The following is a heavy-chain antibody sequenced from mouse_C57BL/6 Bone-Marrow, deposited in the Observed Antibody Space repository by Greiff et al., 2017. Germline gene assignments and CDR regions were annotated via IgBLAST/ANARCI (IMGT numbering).Heavy chain of an antibody. CDR3: ARCDGSCSWFAY. CDR2: IYPGSGST. D-gene: IGHD1-1*01. Sequence: QVQLQQPGAELVKPGASVQMSCKASGYTFTSYWITWVKQRPGQGLEWIGAIYPGSGSTTYNEKFKSKAPLTVDTSSSTAYMPRSSLTSEDAAVYECARCDGSCSWFAYWGQGTLVTVSA. V-gene: IGHV1-55*01. CDR1: GYTFTSYW. J-gene: IGHJ3*01.